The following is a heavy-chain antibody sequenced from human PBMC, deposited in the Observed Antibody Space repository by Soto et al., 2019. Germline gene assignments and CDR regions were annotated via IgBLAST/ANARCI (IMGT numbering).Heavy chain of an antibody. CDR1: GFTFSVYG. J-gene: IGHJ6*02. CDR3: VPYDWNEATHYYYNNMDV. V-gene: IGHV3-30*03. D-gene: IGHD1-1*01. CDR2: ISYDGSNK. Sequence: PGGSLRLSCAASGFTFSVYGMHWVRQAPGKGLEWVAVISYDGSNKYYADSVQGRFTISRDNSKNMLYLQMSSLRIEDTAAYYCVPYDWNEATHYYYNNMDVWGQGTTVTVSS.